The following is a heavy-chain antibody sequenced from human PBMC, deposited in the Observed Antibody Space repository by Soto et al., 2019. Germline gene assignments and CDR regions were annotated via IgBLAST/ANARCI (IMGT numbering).Heavy chain of an antibody. CDR3: ARAMGVAASHDAFDI. Sequence: GGSLRLSCAASGFTFSSYGMHWVRQAPGKGLEWVAVIWYDGSNKYYADSVKGRFTISRDNSKNTLYLQMNSLRAEDTAVYYCARAMGVAASHDAFDIWGQGTMVTVSS. CDR1: GFTFSSYG. J-gene: IGHJ3*02. CDR2: IWYDGSNK. D-gene: IGHD2-15*01. V-gene: IGHV3-33*08.